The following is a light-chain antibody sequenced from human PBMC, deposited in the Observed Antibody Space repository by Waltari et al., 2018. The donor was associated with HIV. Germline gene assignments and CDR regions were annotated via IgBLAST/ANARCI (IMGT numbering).Light chain of an antibody. CDR3: CSYAGSYTYV. CDR1: SSDVGGYNY. Sequence: QSALAQPRSVSGPPGQSVTISCTGPSSDVGGYNYVSWYQRHPGKAPKLMIYDVSKRPSGVPDRFSGSKSGNTASLTISGLQAEDEADYYCCSYAGSYTYVFGTGTKVTVL. V-gene: IGLV2-11*01. J-gene: IGLJ1*01. CDR2: DVS.